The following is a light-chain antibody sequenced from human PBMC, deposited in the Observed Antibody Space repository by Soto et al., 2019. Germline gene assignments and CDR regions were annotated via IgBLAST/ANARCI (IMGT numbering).Light chain of an antibody. CDR1: ESVSSN. J-gene: IGKJ4*01. V-gene: IGKV3-15*01. CDR2: GAS. CDR3: QQYDKWPQVT. Sequence: EIVMTQSPATLSVSPGERATLSCRASESVSSNLAWYQQKPGQAPRLLISGASTRATGIPARFSGSGSGTEFTLTISSLQSEDFAVYYCQQYDKWPQVTFGGGTKVEIK.